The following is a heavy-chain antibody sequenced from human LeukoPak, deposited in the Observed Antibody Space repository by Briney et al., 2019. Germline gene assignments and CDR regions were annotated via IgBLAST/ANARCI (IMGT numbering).Heavy chain of an antibody. CDR3: ARGIRPPITAAVTGFYFDY. D-gene: IGHD6-13*01. Sequence: KPSETLSLTCAVYGGSFSGYYWSWIRQPPGKGLEWIGEINHSGSTNYNPSLKSRVAISVDTSKNQFSLKLSSVTAADAAVYYCARGIRPPITAAVTGFYFDYWGQGTLVTVSS. J-gene: IGHJ4*02. CDR2: INHSGST. V-gene: IGHV4-34*01. CDR1: GGSFSGYY.